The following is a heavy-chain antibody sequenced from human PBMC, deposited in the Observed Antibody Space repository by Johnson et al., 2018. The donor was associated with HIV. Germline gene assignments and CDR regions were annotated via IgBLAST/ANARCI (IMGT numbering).Heavy chain of an antibody. D-gene: IGHD1-14*01. CDR2: ISWNSGSI. CDR1: GFTFDDYA. V-gene: IGHV3-9*01. Sequence: QLVESGGGLVQPGRSLRLSCAASGFTFDDYAMHWVRHAPGKGLEWVSGISWNSGSIGYADSVKGRFTISRDNAKNSLYLQMNSLRAEDTAVYYCARDQGGNHNAFDIWGQGTMVTVSS. J-gene: IGHJ3*02. CDR3: ARDQGGNHNAFDI.